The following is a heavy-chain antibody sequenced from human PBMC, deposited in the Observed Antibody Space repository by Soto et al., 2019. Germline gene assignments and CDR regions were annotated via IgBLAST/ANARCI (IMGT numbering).Heavy chain of an antibody. CDR3: ARDEGITGYHNWFDP. CDR1: GFTFSSYA. V-gene: IGHV3-30-3*01. J-gene: IGHJ5*02. Sequence: GGSLRLSCAASGFTFSSYAMHWVRQAPGKGLEWVAVISYDGSNKYYADSVKGRFTISRDNSKNTLYLQMNSLRAEDTAVYYCARDEGITGYHNWFDPWGQGTLVTVSS. CDR2: ISYDGSNK. D-gene: IGHD1-20*01.